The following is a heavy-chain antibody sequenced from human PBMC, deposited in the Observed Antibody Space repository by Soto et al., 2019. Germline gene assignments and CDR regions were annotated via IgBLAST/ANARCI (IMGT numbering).Heavy chain of an antibody. D-gene: IGHD6-19*01. CDR2: ISYDGSNK. J-gene: IGHJ3*02. CDR3: AKLKSGYSSGWYQDDAFDI. V-gene: IGHV3-30*18. Sequence: QVQLVESGGGVVQPGRSLRLSCSASGFTFSSYGMHWVRQAPGKGLEWVAVISYDGSNKYYADSVKGRFTISRDNSKNTLYLQMNSLRAEDTDVYYCAKLKSGYSSGWYQDDAFDIWGQGTMVTVSS. CDR1: GFTFSSYG.